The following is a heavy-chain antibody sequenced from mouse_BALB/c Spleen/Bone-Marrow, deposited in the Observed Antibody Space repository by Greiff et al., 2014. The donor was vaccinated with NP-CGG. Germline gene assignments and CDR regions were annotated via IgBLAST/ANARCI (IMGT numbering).Heavy chain of an antibody. V-gene: IGHV1-81*01. Sequence: VQLQQSGPELVKPGASVKMSCKASGYTFTDYVISWVKQRTGQGLEWIGEIYPGSGSTYYNEKFKGKATLTADKSSNTAYMQLISLTSEDSAVYFCARCGGLRDFDYWGQGTTLTVSS. J-gene: IGHJ2*01. D-gene: IGHD2-4*01. CDR2: IYPGSGST. CDR1: GYTFTDYV. CDR3: ARCGGLRDFDY.